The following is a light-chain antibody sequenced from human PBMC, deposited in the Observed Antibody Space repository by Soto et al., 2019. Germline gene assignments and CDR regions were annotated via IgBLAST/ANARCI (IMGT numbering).Light chain of an antibody. Sequence: DIQMTQSPSPLSASVGDRVTITCRASQSISSGLGWYQQRPGKAPKLLIYATSNLEIGVPSRFSGSGSGTDFTLTISSLQPEDFATYYCEQDYSYPHTFGGGTKVDIK. J-gene: IGKJ4*02. CDR3: EQDYSYPHT. V-gene: IGKV1-5*01. CDR1: QSISSG. CDR2: ATS.